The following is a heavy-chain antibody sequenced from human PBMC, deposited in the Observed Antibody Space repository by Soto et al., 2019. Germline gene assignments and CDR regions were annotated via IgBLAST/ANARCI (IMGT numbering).Heavy chain of an antibody. Sequence: ASVKVSCKASGGTFSSYAISWVRQAPGQGLEWMGGIIPIFGTANYAQKFQGRVTITAGESTSTAYMELSSLRSEDTAVYYCASIRPKRRITMVRGAGFSYGMDVWGQGTTVTVSS. V-gene: IGHV1-69*13. CDR3: ASIRPKRRITMVRGAGFSYGMDV. J-gene: IGHJ6*02. CDR2: IIPIFGTA. D-gene: IGHD3-10*01. CDR1: GGTFSSYA.